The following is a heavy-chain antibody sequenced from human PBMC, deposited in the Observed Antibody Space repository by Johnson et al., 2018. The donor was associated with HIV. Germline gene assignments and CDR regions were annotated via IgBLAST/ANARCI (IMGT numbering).Heavy chain of an antibody. CDR1: GFTFSSYW. CDR3: ARAHNWHSDAFDI. V-gene: IGHV3-7*02. J-gene: IGHJ3*02. D-gene: IGHD1/OR15-1a*01. CDR2: IKQDGSEK. Sequence: MQLVESGGGVVRPGGSLRLSCAASGFTFSSYWMSWVRQAPGKGLEWVANIKQDGSEKYYVDSVKGRFTISRDNAKNSLYLQMNSLRAEDTAVYYCARAHNWHSDAFDIWGQGTMVTVSS.